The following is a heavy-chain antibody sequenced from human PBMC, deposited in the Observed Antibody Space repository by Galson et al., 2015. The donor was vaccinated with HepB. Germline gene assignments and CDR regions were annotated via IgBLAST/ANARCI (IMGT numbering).Heavy chain of an antibody. CDR3: ARGRSSWYSYFDY. CDR1: GFTFTTYL. D-gene: IGHD6-13*01. J-gene: IGHJ4*02. V-gene: IGHV3-7*01. Sequence: SLRLSCADYGFTFTTYLMSWARQAQGKGLEGVANIKQDGSEKYYVDSVKGRFTISRDNAKNSLYLHMDSLRAEDTAVYYCARGRSSWYSYFDYRGQGTPVTVSS. CDR2: IKQDGSEK.